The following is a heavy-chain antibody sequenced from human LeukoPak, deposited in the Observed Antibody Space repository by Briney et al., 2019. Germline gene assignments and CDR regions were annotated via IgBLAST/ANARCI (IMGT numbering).Heavy chain of an antibody. V-gene: IGHV3-66*01. CDR2: IYSDGST. J-gene: IGHJ4*02. D-gene: IGHD4-23*01. CDR1: GLTVSSTY. CDR3: ARRPDYGGTPTFDY. Sequence: GGSLILSCAASGLTVSSTYMSWVRQAPGKGLEWVSVIYSDGSTYYADSVKGRFTISRDNSKNTVYLQMNSLRAEDTAVYFCARRPDYGGTPTFDYWGQGTLVTVSS.